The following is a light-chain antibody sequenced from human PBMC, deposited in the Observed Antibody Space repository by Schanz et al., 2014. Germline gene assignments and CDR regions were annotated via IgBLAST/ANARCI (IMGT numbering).Light chain of an antibody. CDR1: QSVSSSY. V-gene: IGKV3-15*01. CDR3: QQYNNWPLT. J-gene: IGKJ5*01. Sequence: EIVLTQSPGTLSLSPGDWASLSCRASQSVSSSYLAWYQQKPGQAPRLLIYGASTRATGIPARFSGSGSGTEFTLTISSLQSEDFAVYYCQQYNNWPLTFGQGTRLEIK. CDR2: GAS.